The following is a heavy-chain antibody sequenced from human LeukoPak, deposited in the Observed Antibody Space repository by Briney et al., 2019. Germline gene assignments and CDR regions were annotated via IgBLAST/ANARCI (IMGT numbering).Heavy chain of an antibody. J-gene: IGHJ4*02. CDR3: ARSSGSSTVHDY. CDR1: GGSICSGGYY. Sequence: SETLSLTCTVSGGSICSGGYYWSWIRQHPGKGLEWIGYIYYSGSTCYNPSLKSRVTISVDTSKNQFSLKLSSVTAADTAVYYCARSSGSSTVHDYWGQGTLVTVSS. V-gene: IGHV4-31*03. CDR2: IYYSGST. D-gene: IGHD6-19*01.